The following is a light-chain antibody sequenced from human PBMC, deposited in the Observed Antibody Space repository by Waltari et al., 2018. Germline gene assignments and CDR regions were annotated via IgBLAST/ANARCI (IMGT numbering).Light chain of an antibody. V-gene: IGLV1-51*01. CDR3: GTWDNSLSAVV. CDR2: DNN. Sequence: QSVLTQPPSVSAAPGQKVTISCSGSSSNLGTNYVCWYQHLPGTAPKLLIYDNNQRPSGIPDRFSGSKSGTSATLDITGLQTGDEADYYCGTWDNSLSAVVFGGGTKLTVL. J-gene: IGLJ2*01. CDR1: SSNLGTNY.